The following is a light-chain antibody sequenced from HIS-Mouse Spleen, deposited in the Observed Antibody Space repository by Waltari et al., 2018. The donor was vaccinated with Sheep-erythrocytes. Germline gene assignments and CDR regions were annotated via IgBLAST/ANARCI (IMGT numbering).Light chain of an antibody. J-gene: IGLJ1*01. V-gene: IGLV2-11*01. CDR1: SSDVGGYNY. Sequence: QSALTQPRSVSGSPGQSVTISCTGTSSDVGGYNYVSWYQQYPGKAPKLMIYDVSKRPSGVPDRFSGSKSGHTASLTSSGLQAEDEADYYCCSYAGSYNHVFATGTKVTVL. CDR2: DVS. CDR3: CSYAGSYNHV.